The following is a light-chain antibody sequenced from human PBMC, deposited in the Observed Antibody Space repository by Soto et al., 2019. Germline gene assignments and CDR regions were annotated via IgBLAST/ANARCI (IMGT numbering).Light chain of an antibody. CDR1: SNNY. Sequence: QSALTQPASVSGSPGQSITISCTGTSNNYVSWYQQHPGKAPKLLIYEVSHRPSGVSDRFSGSKSGYTASLTISGLQAEDGANYYCSSYITSNTRVVFGGGTKLTVL. CDR3: SSYITSNTRVV. V-gene: IGLV2-14*01. CDR2: EVS. J-gene: IGLJ2*01.